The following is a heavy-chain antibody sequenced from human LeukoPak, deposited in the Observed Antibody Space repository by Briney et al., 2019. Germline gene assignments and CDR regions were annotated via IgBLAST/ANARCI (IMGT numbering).Heavy chain of an antibody. J-gene: IGHJ6*03. CDR1: GFTVSNNY. CDR2: IYGGGST. CDR3: ARDRSDGNYYMVV. V-gene: IGHV3-53*01. D-gene: IGHD5-24*01. Sequence: GGSLRLSCAVSGFTVSNNYMSWLRQAPGKGLEWVSVIYGGGSTSYADSAKGRFTISRDNSKNTLYLQMNSLRVDDTGVYYCARDRSDGNYYMVVWGKGTTVIVSS.